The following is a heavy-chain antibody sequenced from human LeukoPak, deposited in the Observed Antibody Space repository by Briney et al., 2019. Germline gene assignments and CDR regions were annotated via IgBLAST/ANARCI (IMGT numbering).Heavy chain of an antibody. CDR1: GYTFTSYG. V-gene: IGHV1-18*01. J-gene: IGHJ5*02. CDR2: ISAYNGNT. Sequence: ASVKVSCKASGYTFTSYGISWVRQAPGQGLEWMGWISAYNGNTNYAQKLQGRVTMTTDTSTSTAYMELRSLRSDDTAVYYCARDPAGEMFGEARYNWFDPWGQGTLVTVSS. D-gene: IGHD3-10*02. CDR3: ARDPAGEMFGEARYNWFDP.